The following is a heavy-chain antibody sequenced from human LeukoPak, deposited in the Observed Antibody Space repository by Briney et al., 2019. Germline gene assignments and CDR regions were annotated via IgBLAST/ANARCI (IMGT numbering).Heavy chain of an antibody. Sequence: ASVKVSCKASGYTFTSYAMHWVRQAPGQRLEWMGWINAGNGNTKYSQKFQGRVTITRDTSASTAYMELSSLRSEGTAVYYCARSPVAGVDWFDPWGQGTLVTVSS. J-gene: IGHJ5*02. CDR2: INAGNGNT. D-gene: IGHD6-19*01. CDR1: GYTFTSYA. V-gene: IGHV1-3*01. CDR3: ARSPVAGVDWFDP.